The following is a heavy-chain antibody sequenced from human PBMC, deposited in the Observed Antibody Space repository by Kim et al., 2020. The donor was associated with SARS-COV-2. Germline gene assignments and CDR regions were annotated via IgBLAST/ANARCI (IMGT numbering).Heavy chain of an antibody. D-gene: IGHD1-26*01. V-gene: IGHV4-61*01. CDR1: GGSVSSGSYY. CDR2: IYYSGST. Sequence: SETLSLTCTVSGGSVSSGSYYWSWIRQPPGKGLEWIGYIYYSGSTNYNPSLKSRVTISVDTSKNQFSLKLSSVTAADTAVYYCASAKSGSYDYWGQGTLVTVSS. CDR3: ASAKSGSYDY. J-gene: IGHJ4*02.